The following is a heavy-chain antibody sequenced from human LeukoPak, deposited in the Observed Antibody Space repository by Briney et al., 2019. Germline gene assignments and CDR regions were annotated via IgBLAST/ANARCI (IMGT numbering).Heavy chain of an antibody. CDR1: GFTFSSYG. CDR3: ARVSYCGGDCSTGSFDY. CDR2: ISSSSSYI. Sequence: PGGSLRLSCAASGFTFSSYGMTWVRQAPGKGLEWVSSISSSSSYIYYADSVKGRFTISRDNAKNSLYLQMNSLRAEDTAVYYCARVSYCGGDCSTGSFDYWGQGTLVTVSS. J-gene: IGHJ4*02. V-gene: IGHV3-21*01. D-gene: IGHD2-21*02.